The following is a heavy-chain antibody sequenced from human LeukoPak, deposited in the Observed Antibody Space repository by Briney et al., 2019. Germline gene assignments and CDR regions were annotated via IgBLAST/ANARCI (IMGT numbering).Heavy chain of an antibody. CDR2: INHSGST. CDR1: GGSFSGYY. CDR3: AREEGYGGGIRMAPDY. J-gene: IGHJ4*02. Sequence: SETLSLTCAVSGGSFSGYYWSWIRQPPGKGLEWIGEINHSGSTNYNPYLKSRVTISVDTSKNQFSVKVSSVTAADTAVYYCAREEGYGGGIRMAPDYWGQGTLVTVSS. D-gene: IGHD2-21*01. V-gene: IGHV4-34*01.